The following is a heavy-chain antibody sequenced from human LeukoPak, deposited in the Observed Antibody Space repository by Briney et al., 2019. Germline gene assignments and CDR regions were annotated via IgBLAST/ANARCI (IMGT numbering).Heavy chain of an antibody. CDR1: GFTFSSYE. V-gene: IGHV3-48*03. CDR2: ISSSGSTI. D-gene: IGHD6-19*01. CDR3: AKGGSVAGFHFDY. Sequence: GGSLRLSCAASGFTFSSYEMNWVRQAPGKGLEWVSYISSSGSTIYYADSVKGRFTISRDNSKNTLYLQMNSLRAEDTAVYYCAKGGSVAGFHFDYWGQGTLVTVSS. J-gene: IGHJ4*02.